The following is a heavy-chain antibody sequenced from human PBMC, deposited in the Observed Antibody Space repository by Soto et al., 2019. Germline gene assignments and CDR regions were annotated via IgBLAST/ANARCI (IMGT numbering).Heavy chain of an antibody. J-gene: IGHJ4*02. D-gene: IGHD1-1*01. V-gene: IGHV1-18*01. CDR1: GYDFTTYG. CDR3: ARVRYGDY. Sequence: QVHLVQSGAEVKNPGASVKVSCKGSGYDFTTYGITWVRQAPGQGLEWMAWISAHNGNTNYAPNLQGRVTVTRDTSTSTAYIELRSLRSDDTAVYSCARVRYGDYWGQGALVTVS. CDR2: ISAHNGNT.